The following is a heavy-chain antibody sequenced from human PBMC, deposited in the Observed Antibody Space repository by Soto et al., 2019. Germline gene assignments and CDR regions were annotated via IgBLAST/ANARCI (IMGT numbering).Heavy chain of an antibody. J-gene: IGHJ4*02. CDR2: INAGNGNT. D-gene: IGHD6-19*01. V-gene: IGHV1-3*01. CDR3: ARGVAGPVGYFDY. CDR1: GYTFTSYA. Sequence: QVQLVQSGAEVKKPGASVKVSCKASGYTFTSYAMHWVRQAPGQRLEWMGWINAGNGNTKYSQKFQGRVTITRDTSASTAYMELRSLRSEDTAVYYCARGVAGPVGYFDYWGQGTLVTVSS.